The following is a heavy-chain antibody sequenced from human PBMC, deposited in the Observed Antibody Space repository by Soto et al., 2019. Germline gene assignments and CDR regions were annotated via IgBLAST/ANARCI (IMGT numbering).Heavy chain of an antibody. CDR1: GGSISSYY. CDR3: ARGGVWFGELLSKPYYYYGMDV. Sequence: PSGPLSLPGTFSGGSISSYYWSWIRQPPGKGLEWIGYIYYSGSTNYNPSLKSRDTISVDTSKNQFSLKLSSVTAADTAVYYWARGGVWFGELLSKPYYYYGMDVWGQGTTVTVSS. V-gene: IGHV4-59*01. J-gene: IGHJ6*02. D-gene: IGHD3-10*01. CDR2: IYYSGST.